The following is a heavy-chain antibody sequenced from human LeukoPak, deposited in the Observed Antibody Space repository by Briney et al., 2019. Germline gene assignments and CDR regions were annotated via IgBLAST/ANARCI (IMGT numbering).Heavy chain of an antibody. CDR1: GDTLTELS. CDR3: ATSKPNSSGWYRLNWFDP. V-gene: IGHV1-24*01. D-gene: IGHD6-19*01. CDR2: FDPEDGET. Sequence: ASVRVSCKVSGDTLTELSMHWVRQAPGKGLEWRGGFDPEDGETIYAQKFQGRVTMTEDTSTDTAYMELSSLRSEDTAVYYCATSKPNSSGWYRLNWFDPWGQGTLVTVSS. J-gene: IGHJ5*02.